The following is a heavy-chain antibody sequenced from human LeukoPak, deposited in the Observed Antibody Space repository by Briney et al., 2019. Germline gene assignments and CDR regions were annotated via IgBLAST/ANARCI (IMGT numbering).Heavy chain of an antibody. CDR2: INHSGST. CDR1: GGSFSGYY. CDR3: ARKRADYDFWSGYFAY. Sequence: SETLSLTCTVSGGSFSGYYWSWIRQPPGKGLEWIGEINHSGSTNYNPSLKSRVTISVDTSKNQFSLKLSSVTAADTAVYYCARKRADYDFWSGYFAYWGQGTLVTVSS. V-gene: IGHV4-34*01. J-gene: IGHJ4*02. D-gene: IGHD3-3*01.